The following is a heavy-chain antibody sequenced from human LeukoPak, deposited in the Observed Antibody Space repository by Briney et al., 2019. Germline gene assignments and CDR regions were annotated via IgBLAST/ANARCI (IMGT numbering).Heavy chain of an antibody. J-gene: IGHJ4*02. CDR1: GFTFSSYA. V-gene: IGHV3-30*04. Sequence: PGRSLRLSCAASGFTFSSYAMHWVRQAPGKGLEWVAVISYDGSNKYHADSVKGRFTISRDNSKNTLYLQMNSLRAEDTAVYYCARDDPYADYIDYWGQGTLVTVSS. CDR3: ARDDPYADYIDY. D-gene: IGHD4-17*01. CDR2: ISYDGSNK.